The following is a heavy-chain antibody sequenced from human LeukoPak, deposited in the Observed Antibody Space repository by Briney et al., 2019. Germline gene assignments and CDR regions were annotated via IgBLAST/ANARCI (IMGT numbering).Heavy chain of an antibody. CDR1: GFTFTNYW. J-gene: IGHJ4*02. V-gene: IGHV3-7*01. D-gene: IGHD6-13*01. Sequence: GGSLRLSCAASGFTFTNYWMTWVRQAPGKGPEWVANIRQDGSETNYVDSVRGRFTIARDNTKNSLYLQMTSLRGEDTAVYYCARGPGSWYSTPFLYWGQGTLVTVSS. CDR3: ARGPGSWYSTPFLY. CDR2: IRQDGSET.